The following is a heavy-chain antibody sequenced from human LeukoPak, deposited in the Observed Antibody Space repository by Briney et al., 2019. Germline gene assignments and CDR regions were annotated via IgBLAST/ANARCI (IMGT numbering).Heavy chain of an antibody. CDR2: IHTSGST. J-gene: IGHJ6*03. CDR1: GGSISSYY. CDR3: ARQGYGSGSYYNEGYYYYYMDV. V-gene: IGHV4-4*07. D-gene: IGHD3-10*01. Sequence: SETLSLTCTVSGGSISSYYWNWIRQPAGKGLEWIGRIHTSGSTNYNPSLKSRVTISVDTSKNQFSLKLSSVTAADTAVYYCARQGYGSGSYYNEGYYYYYMDVWGKGTTVTISS.